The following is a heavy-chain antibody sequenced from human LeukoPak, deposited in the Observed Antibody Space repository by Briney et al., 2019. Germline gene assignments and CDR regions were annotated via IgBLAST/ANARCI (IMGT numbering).Heavy chain of an antibody. V-gene: IGHV3-21*01. Sequence: PGGSLRLSCAASGFTFRSYSMNWVRQAPGKGLEWVSSISSSSSYIYYADSVKGRFTISRDNAKNSLYLQMNSLRAEDTAVYYCARDRGMLAAAFDFWGQGTMVTVSS. CDR2: ISSSSSYI. J-gene: IGHJ3*01. D-gene: IGHD6-13*01. CDR3: ARDRGMLAAAFDF. CDR1: GFTFRSYS.